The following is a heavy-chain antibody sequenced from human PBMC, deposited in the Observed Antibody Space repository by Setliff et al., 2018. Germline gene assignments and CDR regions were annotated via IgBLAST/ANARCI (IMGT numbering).Heavy chain of an antibody. CDR3: AKVACSGGSCYPDY. D-gene: IGHD2-15*01. J-gene: IGHJ4*02. CDR1: GFTFSSYG. CDR2: IWYDGSNK. V-gene: IGHV3-33*06. Sequence: HPGGSLRLSCAASGFTFSSYGMHWVRQAPGKGLEWVAVIWYDGSNKYYADSVKGRFTISRDNSKNTLYLQMNSLRAEDTAVYYCAKVACSGGSCYPDYWGQGTLVTVSS.